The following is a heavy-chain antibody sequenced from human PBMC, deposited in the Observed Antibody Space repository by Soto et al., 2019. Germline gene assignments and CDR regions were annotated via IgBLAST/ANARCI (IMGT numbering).Heavy chain of an antibody. J-gene: IGHJ4*02. V-gene: IGHV4-31*03. CDR1: GGSISSGGYY. CDR3: ARRGVDSSGYSFDY. D-gene: IGHD3-22*01. CDR2: TYYSEST. Sequence: SETLSLTCTVSGGSISSGGYYWSWIRQHPGKGLEWIGYTYYSESTYYNPSLKSRVTISVDTSKNQFSLKLSSVTAADTAVYYCARRGVDSSGYSFDYWGQGTLVTVSS.